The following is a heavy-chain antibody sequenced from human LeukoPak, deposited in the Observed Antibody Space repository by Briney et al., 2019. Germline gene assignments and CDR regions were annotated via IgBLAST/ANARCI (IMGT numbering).Heavy chain of an antibody. CDR3: AKRYNSEYLAPVQN. J-gene: IGHJ4*02. Sequence: GGSLRLSCAASGFTFSSYAMTWVRQAPGKGLEWVSTVSTSGGGTYYADSVKGRFTISRDNSKNTLYLQMNSLRAEDTAVYYCAKRYNSEYLAPVQNWGQGALVTVSS. CDR1: GFTFSSYA. D-gene: IGHD1-1*01. CDR2: VSTSGGGT. V-gene: IGHV3-23*01.